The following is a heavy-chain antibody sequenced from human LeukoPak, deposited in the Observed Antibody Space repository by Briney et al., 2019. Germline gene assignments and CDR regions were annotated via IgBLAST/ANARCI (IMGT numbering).Heavy chain of an antibody. Sequence: NPSETLSLTCAVYGGSFSGYYWSWIRQPPGKGLEWIGEVNHSGSTNYNPSLKSRVTISVDTSKYQFSLNLSSVTAADMAVYYCARGLYDSGTGWFDPWGQGTLVTVSS. V-gene: IGHV4-34*01. CDR1: GGSFSGYY. J-gene: IGHJ5*02. D-gene: IGHD3-22*01. CDR3: ARGLYDSGTGWFDP. CDR2: VNHSGST.